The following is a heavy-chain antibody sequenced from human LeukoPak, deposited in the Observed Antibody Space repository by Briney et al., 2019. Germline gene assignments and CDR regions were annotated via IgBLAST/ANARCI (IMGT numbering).Heavy chain of an antibody. CDR1: GGSISSYY. V-gene: IGHV4-59*01. CDR3: ARYTVTTGDFDY. J-gene: IGHJ4*02. Sequence: KPSETLSLTCTVSGGSISSYYWSWIRQPPGKGLEWIGYIYYRGSTNYNPSLKSRVTISVDTSKNQFSLKLSSVTAADTAVYYCARYTVTTGDFDYWGQGTLVTVSS. D-gene: IGHD4-17*01. CDR2: IYYRGST.